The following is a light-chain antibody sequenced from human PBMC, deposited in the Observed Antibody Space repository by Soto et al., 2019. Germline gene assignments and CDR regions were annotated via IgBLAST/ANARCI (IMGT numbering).Light chain of an antibody. CDR3: QQYNSYDSWT. CDR2: DAS. V-gene: IGKV1-5*01. Sequence: IQMSQSPSTLSASVGDRVTITFRASQSISKWLAWYQQKPGKAPKVLIYDASSLESGVSSRFSGSGSGTEFTLTISSLQPDDSATYYCQQYNSYDSWTFGQGTKVDI. J-gene: IGKJ1*01. CDR1: QSISKW.